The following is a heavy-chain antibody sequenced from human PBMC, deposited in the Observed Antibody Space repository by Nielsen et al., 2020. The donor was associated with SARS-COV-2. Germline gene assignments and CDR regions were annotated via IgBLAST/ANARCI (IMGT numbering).Heavy chain of an antibody. CDR3: AKDLDYLPLDY. CDR1: GFTFSSYG. CDR2: ISYDGSNK. J-gene: IGHJ4*02. D-gene: IGHD4-11*01. V-gene: IGHV3-30*18. Sequence: GESLKISCAASGFTFSSYGMHWVRQAPGKGLEWVAVISYDGSNKYYADSVKGRFTIFRDNSKNTLYLQMNSLRAEDTAVYYCAKDLDYLPLDYWGQGTLVTVSS.